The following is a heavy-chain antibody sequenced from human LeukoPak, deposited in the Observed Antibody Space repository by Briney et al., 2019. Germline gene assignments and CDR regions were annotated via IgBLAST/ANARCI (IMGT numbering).Heavy chain of an antibody. CDR3: ARKVPNDSSGYYYRGQFDP. Sequence: ASVKVSCKTSGYTFTIYNINWVRQAPGQGLEWMGGIIPIFGTANYAQKFQGRVTITADKSTSTAYMELSSLRSEDTAVYYCARKVPNDSSGYYYRGQFDPWGQGTLVTVSS. CDR1: GYTFTIYN. V-gene: IGHV1-69*06. J-gene: IGHJ5*02. D-gene: IGHD3-22*01. CDR2: IIPIFGTA.